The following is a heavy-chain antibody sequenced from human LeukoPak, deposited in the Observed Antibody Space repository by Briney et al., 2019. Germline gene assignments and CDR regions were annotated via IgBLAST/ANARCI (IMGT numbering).Heavy chain of an antibody. CDR1: GFNFSTYG. J-gene: IGHJ4*02. CDR3: ATYCTTATCFARYFDS. V-gene: IGHV3-30*03. CDR2: ISYDGIDQ. Sequence: PGRSLRLSCAASGFNFSTYGMHWVRQAPGKGLEWVAVISYDGIDQYYADSVKGRFTISRDNSKNMLYLQMSSLRAEDTALYYCATYCTTATCFARYFDSWGQGTLVTVSS. D-gene: IGHD2-2*01.